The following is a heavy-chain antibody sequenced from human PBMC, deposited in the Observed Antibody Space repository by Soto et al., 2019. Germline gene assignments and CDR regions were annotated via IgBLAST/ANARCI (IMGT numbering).Heavy chain of an antibody. CDR3: ARRGVLPDH. J-gene: IGHJ4*02. CDR1: GYTFTNYG. D-gene: IGHD3-10*01. CDR2: ISADTGHT. V-gene: IGHV1-18*01. Sequence: QVQLVQSVAEVKQPGASVKVSCKVFGYTFTNYGITWVRQAPGQWLERMGWISADTGHTYYAQNLQGRVTMTTDTSTSTAYMELTSLRSDDTAVYYCARRGVLPDHWGQGTLVTVSS.